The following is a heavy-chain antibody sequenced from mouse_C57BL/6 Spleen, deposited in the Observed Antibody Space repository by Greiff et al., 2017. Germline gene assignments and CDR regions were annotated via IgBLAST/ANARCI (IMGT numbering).Heavy chain of an antibody. CDR2: IYPRGGNT. Sequence: VHLVESGAELARPGASVKLSCKASGYTFTSYGISWVKQRTGKGLEWMGEIYPRGGNTYYNEKVKGKTTLTAAKSSSRAYMELRSLTSEDSAVYFCARGDSSGLLYAMDYWGQRTSVTVSS. CDR3: ARGDSSGLLYAMDY. D-gene: IGHD3-2*02. CDR1: GYTFTSYG. V-gene: IGHV1-81*01. J-gene: IGHJ4*01.